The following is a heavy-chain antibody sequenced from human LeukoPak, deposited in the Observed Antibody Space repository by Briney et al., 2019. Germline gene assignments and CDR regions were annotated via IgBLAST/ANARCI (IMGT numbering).Heavy chain of an antibody. V-gene: IGHV3-21*01. D-gene: IGHD5-18*01. Sequence: PGGSLRLSCAASGFTFSSYSMNWVRQAPGKGLEWVSSISSSSSYIYYADSVKGRFTISRDNAKNSLYLQMNSLRAEDTAVYYCARDTAMVWGAFDYWGQGTLVTVSS. CDR3: ARDTAMVWGAFDY. J-gene: IGHJ4*02. CDR1: GFTFSSYS. CDR2: ISSSSSYI.